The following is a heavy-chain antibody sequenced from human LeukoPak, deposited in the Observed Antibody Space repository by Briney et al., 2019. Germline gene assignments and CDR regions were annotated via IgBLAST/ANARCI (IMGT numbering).Heavy chain of an antibody. CDR1: GYTFTGYY. CDR2: INPNSGGT. V-gene: IGHV1-2*02. J-gene: IGHJ4*02. CDR3: ATGGSNWSFDY. D-gene: IGHD4-11*01. Sequence: ASVTVSCNTSGYTFTGYYMHWVRQAPGQGVEWMGWINPNSGGTNYAQKFQDRVTMTTDTSISTAYMELTRLRSDDTAVYYCATGGSNWSFDYWGQGTLVTVSS.